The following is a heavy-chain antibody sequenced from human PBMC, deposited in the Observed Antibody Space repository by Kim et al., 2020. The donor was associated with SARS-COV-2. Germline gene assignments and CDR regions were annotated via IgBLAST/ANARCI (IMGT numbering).Heavy chain of an antibody. J-gene: IGHJ4*02. V-gene: IGHV4-30-2*01. CDR3: AIGVWGLIDPFDY. D-gene: IGHD3-10*01. Sequence: YTPSLKRRVTIAVDTYKIQFSLRLSSVTAADTAVYPCAIGVWGLIDPFDYWGQGTLVTVSS.